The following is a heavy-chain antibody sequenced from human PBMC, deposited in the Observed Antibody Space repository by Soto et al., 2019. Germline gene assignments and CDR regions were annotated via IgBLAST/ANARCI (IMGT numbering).Heavy chain of an antibody. CDR3: ARFLPAAHGQYYYYYYGMDV. D-gene: IGHD3-3*01. Sequence: SQTLSLTCAISGDSVSSNSAAWNWIRQSPSRGLEWLGRTYYRSKWYNDYAVSVKSRITINPDTSKNQFSLQLNSVTPEDTAVYYCARFLPAAHGQYYYYYYGMDVWGQGTTVTVSS. V-gene: IGHV6-1*01. CDR1: GDSVSSNSAA. CDR2: TYYRSKWYN. J-gene: IGHJ6*02.